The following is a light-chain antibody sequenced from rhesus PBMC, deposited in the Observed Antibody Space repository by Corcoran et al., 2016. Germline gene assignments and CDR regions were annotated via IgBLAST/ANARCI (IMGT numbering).Light chain of an antibody. CDR2: EVS. Sequence: QAALTQPRSVSGSPGQSVTISCTGTSSDIGDYSFVSWFQHRPGTAPKVLIYEVSKRPSGVSDRFSGSKSGTTASLTISGLQAEYEADYYCCSYAGANTHIFGFGTRLSVL. CDR3: CSYAGANTHI. V-gene: IGLV2-32*02. CDR1: SSDIGDYSF. J-gene: IGLJ1*01.